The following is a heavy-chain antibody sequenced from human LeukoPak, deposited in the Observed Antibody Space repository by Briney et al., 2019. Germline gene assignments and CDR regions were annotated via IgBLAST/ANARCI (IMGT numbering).Heavy chain of an antibody. CDR2: INHSGST. Sequence: SETLSLTCAVYGGSFSGYYWSWIRQPPGKGLEWIGEINHSGSTNYNPSLKSRVTISVDTSKNQFSLKLSSVTAADTAVYYCARPSFGYCSGGSCPATQYYFDYWGQETLVTVSS. D-gene: IGHD2-15*01. V-gene: IGHV4-34*01. CDR3: ARPSFGYCSGGSCPATQYYFDY. J-gene: IGHJ4*02. CDR1: GGSFSGYY.